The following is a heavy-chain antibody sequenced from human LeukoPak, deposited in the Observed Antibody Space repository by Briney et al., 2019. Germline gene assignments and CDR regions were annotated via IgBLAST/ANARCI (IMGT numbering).Heavy chain of an antibody. CDR2: VEDGGIEK. J-gene: IGHJ4*02. D-gene: IGHD3-3*01. Sequence: GGSLTLSCSVSGFTFSDYSMGWVRQAPGKGLEWVANVEDGGIEKEYVDSVKGRFTISRDDAENLLYLQMNSPRAEDTALYFCARWRGAQSEFDFWGQGTQVIVSS. V-gene: IGHV3-7*01. CDR3: ARWRGAQSEFDF. CDR1: GFTFSDYS.